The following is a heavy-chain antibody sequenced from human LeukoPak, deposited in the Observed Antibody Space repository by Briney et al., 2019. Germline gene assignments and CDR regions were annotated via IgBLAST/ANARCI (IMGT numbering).Heavy chain of an antibody. J-gene: IGHJ3*01. CDR3: ARLVPLGDFGVD. CDR2: IYYSGST. CDR1: GGSFSGYY. D-gene: IGHD2-2*01. V-gene: IGHV4-34*01. Sequence: PSETLSLTCAVYGGSFSGYYWSWIRQPPGKGLEWIGSIYYSGSTYYNPSLKSRVTISVDTSKNQFSLKLSSVTAADTAVYYCARLVPLGDFGVDWGQGTMVTVSS.